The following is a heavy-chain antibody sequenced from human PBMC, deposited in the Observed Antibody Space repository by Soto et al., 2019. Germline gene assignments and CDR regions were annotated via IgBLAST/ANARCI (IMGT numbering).Heavy chain of an antibody. J-gene: IGHJ4*02. CDR1: GFTFSSYG. D-gene: IGHD2-15*01. Sequence: QVQLVESGGGVVQPGRSLRLSCAASGFTFSSYGMHWVRQAPGKGLEWVAVISYDGSNKYYADSVKGRFTISRDNSKNTLYLQMNSLRAEDTAVYYCAKPGASVVVAADIDYWGQGTLVTVSS. CDR3: AKPGASVVVAADIDY. CDR2: ISYDGSNK. V-gene: IGHV3-30*18.